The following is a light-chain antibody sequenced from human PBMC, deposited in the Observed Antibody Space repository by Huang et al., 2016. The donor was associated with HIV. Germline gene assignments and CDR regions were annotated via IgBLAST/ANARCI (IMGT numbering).Light chain of an antibody. Sequence: DIVMTQTPLSLPVTPGEPASISCRSSQSLLDSDDGNTYLDWYLQKPGQSTQLLSHPLSYRASGVPDKFRGSGSGTDFTLKISRVEAEDVGVYYCMQRIDFITFGQGTRLEMK. V-gene: IGKV2-40*01. CDR3: MQRIDFIT. J-gene: IGKJ5*01. CDR2: PLS. CDR1: QSLLDSDDGNTY.